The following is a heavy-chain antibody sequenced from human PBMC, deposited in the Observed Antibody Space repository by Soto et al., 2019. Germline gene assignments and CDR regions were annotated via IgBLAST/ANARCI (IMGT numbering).Heavy chain of an antibody. CDR2: ISAYNGNT. CDR3: ARDGALRENYHHYGMAV. CDR1: GYTFTNYG. D-gene: IGHD2-15*01. V-gene: IGHV1-18*01. Sequence: ASVKVSCKASGYTFTNYGISWVRQAPGQGLEWMGWISAYNGNTNYAQKLQGRVTMTTDTSTSTAYMELRSLRSDDTAVYYCARDGALRENYHHYGMAVWGQGTSVTVSS. J-gene: IGHJ6*02.